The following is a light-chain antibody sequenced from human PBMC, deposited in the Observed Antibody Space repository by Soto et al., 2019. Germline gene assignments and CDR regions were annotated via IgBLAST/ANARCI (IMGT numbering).Light chain of an antibody. CDR3: QHYNNWPPWYT. CDR1: QSITTN. Sequence: EMVMTQSPATLSVSPGERATLSCRASQSITTNLAWFQQKPGQAPRLLIYAASTRATGIPARFSGSGSGTEFTLTISSLQSEDFAVYYCQHYNNWPPWYTFGQGTKLEMK. J-gene: IGKJ2*01. V-gene: IGKV3-15*01. CDR2: AAS.